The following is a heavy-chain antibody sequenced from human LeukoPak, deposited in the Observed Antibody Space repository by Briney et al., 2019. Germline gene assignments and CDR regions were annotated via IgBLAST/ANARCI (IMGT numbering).Heavy chain of an antibody. V-gene: IGHV4-61*10. CDR1: GRSVNSGSYY. J-gene: IGHJ6*02. CDR2: MYYRGST. D-gene: IGHD3-22*01. Sequence: SETLSLTCAVSGRSVNSGSYYWRWIRQPAGKGLEWIVYMYYRGSTNYNPSLKSRVTISVDTSKNQFSLKLSSVTAADTAVYYCARDVSSGYYSPGYYYYGMDVWGQGTTVTVSS. CDR3: ARDVSSGYYSPGYYYYGMDV.